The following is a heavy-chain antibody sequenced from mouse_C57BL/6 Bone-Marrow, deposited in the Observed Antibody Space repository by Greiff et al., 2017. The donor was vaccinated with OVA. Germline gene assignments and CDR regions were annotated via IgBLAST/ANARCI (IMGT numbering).Heavy chain of an antibody. Sequence: VMLVESGAELARPGASVKLSCKASGYTFTSYGISWVKQRTGQGLEWIGEIYPRSGNTYYNEKFKGKTTLTADKSSSTAYMELRSLTSEDSAVYFCARPYGSSLYYAMDDWGQGTSVTVSS. CDR1: GYTFTSYG. CDR2: IYPRSGNT. J-gene: IGHJ4*01. V-gene: IGHV1-81*01. CDR3: ARPYGSSLYYAMDD. D-gene: IGHD1-1*01.